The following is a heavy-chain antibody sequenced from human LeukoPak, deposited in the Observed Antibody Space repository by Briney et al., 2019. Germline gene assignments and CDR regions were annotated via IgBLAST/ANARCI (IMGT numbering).Heavy chain of an antibody. CDR1: GFIVNSNN. J-gene: IGHJ4*02. V-gene: IGHV3-15*07. D-gene: IGHD2-21*01. Sequence: GGSLRLSCAASGFIVNSNNLNWVRQAPGKGLEWVGRIKTKTDGGTTDYAAPVKGRFTISRDDSKNTLYLQMNSLKTEDTAVYYCATPLIAGGQGTLVTVSS. CDR3: ATPLIA. CDR2: IKTKTDGGTT.